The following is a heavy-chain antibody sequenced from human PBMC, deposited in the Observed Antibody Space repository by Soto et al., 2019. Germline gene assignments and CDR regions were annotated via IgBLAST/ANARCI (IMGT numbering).Heavy chain of an antibody. CDR1: GFTVSSNY. CDR2: IHSGGST. Sequence: EVQLVESGGGLVQPGGSLRLSCAASGFTVSSNYMSWVRQAPGKGLEWVSVIHSGGSTDYADSVKGRFTISRDTSNNTLYLQMNSLRVEDTALYYCARVGDIVLVPAGRWGWFDPWGQGTLVTVSS. CDR3: ARVGDIVLVPAGRWGWFDP. J-gene: IGHJ5*02. D-gene: IGHD2-2*01. V-gene: IGHV3-66*01.